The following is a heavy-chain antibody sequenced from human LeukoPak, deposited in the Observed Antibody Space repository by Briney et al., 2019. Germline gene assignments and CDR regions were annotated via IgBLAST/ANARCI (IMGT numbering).Heavy chain of an antibody. CDR1: GFTFSNAW. J-gene: IGHJ4*02. Sequence: PGGSLRLSCAASGFTFSNAWMSGVRQAPGEGREGGGRIKSKTDGGTTDYAAPVKGRFTISRDDSKNTLYLQMNSLKTEGTAVYYCARVGIVGATGYFDNWGQGTLVTVSS. D-gene: IGHD1-26*01. V-gene: IGHV3-15*01. CDR2: IKSKTDGGTT. CDR3: ARVGIVGATGYFDN.